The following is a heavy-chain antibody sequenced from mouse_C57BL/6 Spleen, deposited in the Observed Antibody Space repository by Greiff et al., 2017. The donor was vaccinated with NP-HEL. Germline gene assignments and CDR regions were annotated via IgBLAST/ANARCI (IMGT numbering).Heavy chain of an antibody. J-gene: IGHJ4*01. Sequence: DVQLQESGPGLVKPSQSLSLTCSVTGYSITSGYYWNWIRQFPGNKLEWMGYISYDGSNNYNPSLKNRISITRDTSKNQFFLKLNSVTTEDTATYYCAIGTTEYAMDYWGQGTSVTISS. CDR1: GYSITSGYY. D-gene: IGHD1-1*01. CDR3: AIGTTEYAMDY. V-gene: IGHV3-6*01. CDR2: ISYDGSN.